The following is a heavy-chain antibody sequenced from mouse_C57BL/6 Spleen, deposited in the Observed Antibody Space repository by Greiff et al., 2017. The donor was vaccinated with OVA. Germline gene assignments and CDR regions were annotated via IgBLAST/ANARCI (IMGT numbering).Heavy chain of an antibody. CDR1: GYTFTGYW. CDR3: ARSGNWVYWYFDV. D-gene: IGHD4-1*01. V-gene: IGHV1-9*01. CDR2: ILPGSGST. Sequence: QVQLQQSGAELMKPGASVKLSCKATGYTFTGYWIEWVKQRPGHGLEWIGAILPGSGSTNYNEKFKGKATFTADTSSNTAYMQLSSLTTEDSAIDDCARSGNWVYWYFDVWGTGTTVTVSS. J-gene: IGHJ1*03.